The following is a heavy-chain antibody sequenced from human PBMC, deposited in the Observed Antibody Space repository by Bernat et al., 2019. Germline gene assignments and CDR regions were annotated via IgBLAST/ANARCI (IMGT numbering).Heavy chain of an antibody. V-gene: IGHV3-13*04. CDR3: ARSTRDGYNSGIDY. CDR1: GFTFSSYD. J-gene: IGHJ4*02. Sequence: EVQLVESGGGLVQPGGSLRLSCAASGFTFSSYDMHWVRQATGKGLEWVSAIGTAGDTYYPGSVKGRFTISRENAKNSLYLQMNSLRAGDTAVYYCARSTRDGYNSGIDYWGQGTLVTVSS. CDR2: IGTAGDT. D-gene: IGHD5-12*01.